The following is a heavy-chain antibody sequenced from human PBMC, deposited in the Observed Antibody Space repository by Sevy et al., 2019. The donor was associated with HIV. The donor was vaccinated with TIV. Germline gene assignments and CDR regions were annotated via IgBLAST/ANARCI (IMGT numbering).Heavy chain of an antibody. Sequence: SETLSLTCTVSGGSISSYYWSWIRQPPGKGLEWIGYIYYSGSTNYNPSLKSRVTISVDTSKNQFSLKLSSVTAADTAMYYCARDRMFRPGGMDVWGQGTTVTVSS. CDR2: IYYSGST. V-gene: IGHV4-59*01. CDR1: GGSISSYY. J-gene: IGHJ6*02. CDR3: ARDRMFRPGGMDV. D-gene: IGHD2-15*01.